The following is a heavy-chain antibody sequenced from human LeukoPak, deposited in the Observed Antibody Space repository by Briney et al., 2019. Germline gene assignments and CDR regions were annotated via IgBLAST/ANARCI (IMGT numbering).Heavy chain of an antibody. Sequence: GESLKISCKGSGYSFTSYWIAWVRQMPGKGLEWVGIIYPGDSDTRYSPSFQGPVTISADKSINTAYLQWSSLKASDTAMYYCARGRDSSGWYMGDYWGQGTLVTVPP. CDR1: GYSFTSYW. D-gene: IGHD6-19*01. CDR2: IYPGDSDT. CDR3: ARGRDSSGWYMGDY. J-gene: IGHJ4*02. V-gene: IGHV5-51*01.